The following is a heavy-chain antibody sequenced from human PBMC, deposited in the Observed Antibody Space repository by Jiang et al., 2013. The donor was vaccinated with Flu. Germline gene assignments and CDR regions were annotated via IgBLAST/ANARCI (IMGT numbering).Heavy chain of an antibody. CDR3: ARHVHVYCSENNCLVVNWFDP. J-gene: IGHJ5*02. D-gene: IGHD2-15*01. Sequence: SGPGLVRPSETLSLTCTVSGDSFNNTHYYWGWIRQSPGKGLEWIGSISHTGNIYYSPSLKSRITISVDTSQKQFFLRLTSVTAADTALYYCARHVHVYCSENNCLVVNWFDPWGQGTLVTVSS. CDR1: GDSFNNTHYY. CDR2: ISHTGNI. V-gene: IGHV4-39*07.